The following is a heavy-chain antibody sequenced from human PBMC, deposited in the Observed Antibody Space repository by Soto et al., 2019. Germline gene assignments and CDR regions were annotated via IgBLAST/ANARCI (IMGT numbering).Heavy chain of an antibody. CDR1: GYTFTGYY. Sequence: ASVKVSCKASGYTFTGYYMHWVRQAPGQGLEWMGWINPNSGGTNYAQKFQSWVTMTRDTSISTAYMELSRLRSDDTAVYYCAREGSYCSSTGCYFYYMDVWGKGTTVTVSS. CDR2: INPNSGGT. CDR3: AREGSYCSSTGCYFYYMDV. J-gene: IGHJ6*03. V-gene: IGHV1-2*04. D-gene: IGHD2-2*01.